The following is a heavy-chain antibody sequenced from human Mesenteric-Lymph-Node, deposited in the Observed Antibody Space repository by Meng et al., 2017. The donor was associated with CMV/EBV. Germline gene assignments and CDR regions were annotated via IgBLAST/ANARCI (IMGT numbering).Heavy chain of an antibody. V-gene: IGHV3-21*04. D-gene: IGHD4-11*01. CDR3: AKATHDYSMYYYYYYGMDV. Sequence: GGSLRLSCAASGFTFSDHTMHWVRQAPGQGLEWVSSITSTSAYIHYADSVKGRFTISRDYRKNILYLQMNSLRAEDTALYYCAKATHDYSMYYYYYYGMDVWGQGTTVTVSS. J-gene: IGHJ6*02. CDR2: ITSTSAYI. CDR1: GFTFSDHT.